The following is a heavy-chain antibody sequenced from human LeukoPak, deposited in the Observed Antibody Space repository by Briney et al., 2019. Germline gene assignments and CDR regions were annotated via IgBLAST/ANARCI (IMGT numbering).Heavy chain of an antibody. Sequence: VASVKVSCKASGYTFTGYYMHWVRQAPGQGLEWMGWIDPNSGGTNYAQKFQGRVTMTGDTSISTAYMVLNRLRSDDTAVYYCAREYYYGSGNYYNRIDYWGQGTLVTVSS. V-gene: IGHV1-2*02. J-gene: IGHJ4*02. CDR1: GYTFTGYY. CDR3: AREYYYGSGNYYNRIDY. CDR2: IDPNSGGT. D-gene: IGHD3-10*01.